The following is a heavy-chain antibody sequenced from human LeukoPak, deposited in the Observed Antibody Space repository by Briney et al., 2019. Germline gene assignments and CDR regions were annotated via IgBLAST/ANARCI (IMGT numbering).Heavy chain of an antibody. CDR3: ARAPYGSGSCPFDY. V-gene: IGHV4-31*03. CDR2: IYYSGST. Sequence: PSETLSLTCTVSGGSISSGGYYWSWIRQHPGKGLEWIGYIYYSGSTYYNPSLKSRVTISVDTSKNQFSLKLSSVTAADTAVYYCARAPYGSGSCPFDYWGQGTLVTVSS. D-gene: IGHD3-10*01. J-gene: IGHJ4*02. CDR1: GGSISSGGYY.